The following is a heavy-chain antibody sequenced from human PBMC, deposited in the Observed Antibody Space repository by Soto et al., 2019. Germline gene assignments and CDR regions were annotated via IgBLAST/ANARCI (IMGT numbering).Heavy chain of an antibody. J-gene: IGHJ4*02. D-gene: IGHD3-22*01. Sequence: SVKVSWKASGGAFSSYTISCVRLAPGQELEWMGRVIPILGIANYAQRFQGRVTITADKATSTAYMELGSLSSEDTSVYYCAREDDSSGYYFRTLGYWGQGTLVTVSS. CDR1: GGAFSSYT. V-gene: IGHV1-69*04. CDR3: AREDDSSGYYFRTLGY. CDR2: VIPILGIA.